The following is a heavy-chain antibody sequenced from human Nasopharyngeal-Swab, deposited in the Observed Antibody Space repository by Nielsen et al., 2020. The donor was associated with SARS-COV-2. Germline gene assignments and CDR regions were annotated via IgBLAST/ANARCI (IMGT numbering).Heavy chain of an antibody. D-gene: IGHD6-19*01. CDR1: GFTVSSNY. Sequence: GGSLRLSCAASGFTVSSNYMSWVRQAPGKGLEWVSVIYSGGSTYYADSVKGRFTISRDNSKNTLYLQMNSLRAEDTAVYYCARDKIAVAENVYYYYGMDVWGQGTTVTVSS. CDR3: ARDKIAVAENVYYYYGMDV. J-gene: IGHJ6*02. V-gene: IGHV3-53*01. CDR2: IYSGGST.